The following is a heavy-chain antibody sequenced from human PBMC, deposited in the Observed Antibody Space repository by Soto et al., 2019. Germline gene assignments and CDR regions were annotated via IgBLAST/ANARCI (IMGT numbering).Heavy chain of an antibody. CDR3: ARDIASSDYGDGFDY. J-gene: IGHJ4*02. CDR2: IWYDGSNK. Sequence: GGSLRLSCAASGFTFSSYGMHWVRQAPGKGLEWVAVIWYDGSNKYYADSVKGRFTISRDNSKNTLYLQMNSLRAEDTAVYYCARDIASSDYGDGFDYWGQGTLVTVSS. CDR1: GFTFSSYG. D-gene: IGHD4-17*01. V-gene: IGHV3-33*01.